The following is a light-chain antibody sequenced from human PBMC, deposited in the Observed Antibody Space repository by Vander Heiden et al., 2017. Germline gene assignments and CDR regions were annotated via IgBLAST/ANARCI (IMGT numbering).Light chain of an antibody. CDR3: YSTDSSGNQRV. V-gene: IGLV3-10*01. CDR1: ALPTEY. CDR2: EDT. J-gene: IGLJ1*01. Sequence: SYELTPPPFVSVSPGQTARITCSGDALPTEYAEWYKKKAGQAPVRVIQEDTKRPAGIPDRFSGSSSGTVATLTISGAQVEDEADYYCYSTDSSGNQRVFGTGTKVTVL.